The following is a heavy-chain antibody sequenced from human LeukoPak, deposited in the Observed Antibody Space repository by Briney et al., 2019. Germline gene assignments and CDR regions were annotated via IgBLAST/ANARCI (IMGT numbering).Heavy chain of an antibody. Sequence: ASVKVSCKGSGYTFTSYRISWVRQAPGQGLEWRGWISAYSGNTNYAQNFLGRVTMTRDASTSTAYMDLRGLKSDDTAVYFCARVAEYGDYGAYWGQGSLVTVSS. J-gene: IGHJ4*02. CDR3: ARVAEYGDYGAY. CDR2: ISAYSGNT. D-gene: IGHD4-17*01. V-gene: IGHV1-18*04. CDR1: GYTFTSYR.